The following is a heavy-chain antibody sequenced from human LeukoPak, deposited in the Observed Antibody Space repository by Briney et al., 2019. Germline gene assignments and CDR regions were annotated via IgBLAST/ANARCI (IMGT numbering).Heavy chain of an antibody. CDR2: IIPIFGIA. J-gene: IGHJ5*02. CDR3: ARDMNAHDSPRWFDP. D-gene: IGHD3-22*01. CDR1: GGTFSSYA. V-gene: IGHV1-69*04. Sequence: SVKVSCKASGGTFSSYAISWVRQAPGQGLEWMGRIIPIFGIANYAQKFQGRVTITADKSTSTAYMELSSLRSEDTAVYYCARDMNAHDSPRWFDPWGQGALVTVSS.